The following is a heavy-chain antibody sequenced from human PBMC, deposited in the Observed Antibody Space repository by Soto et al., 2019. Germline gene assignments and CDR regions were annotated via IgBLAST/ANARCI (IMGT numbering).Heavy chain of an antibody. CDR2: IIPIFGTA. J-gene: IGHJ4*02. CDR1: GGTFSSYA. D-gene: IGHD3-22*01. V-gene: IGHV1-69*13. Sequence: SVKVSCKASGGTFSSYAISWVRQAPGQGLEWMGEIIPIFGTANYAQKLQGRVTITADESTSTAYIELSSLRSEDTAVYYCARDPSHYYDSSGHPSYFDYWGQGTLVTVSS. CDR3: ARDPSHYYDSSGHPSYFDY.